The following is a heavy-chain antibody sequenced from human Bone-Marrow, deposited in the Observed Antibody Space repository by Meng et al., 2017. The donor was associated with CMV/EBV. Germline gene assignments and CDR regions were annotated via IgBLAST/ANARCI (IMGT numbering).Heavy chain of an antibody. J-gene: IGHJ6*02. D-gene: IGHD3-3*01. CDR2: IYYSGST. CDR1: GVSVSSGSYH. V-gene: IGHV4-61*01. CDR3: ARWLLRFLEWLPYYYYGMDV. Sequence: SETLSLTCTVSGVSVSSGSYHWRWIRQPPGKGLEWIGYIYYSGSTNYNPSLKSRVTISVDTSKYQFSLKLSSVTSADTAVYYCARWLLRFLEWLPYYYYGMDVSGQGTTVTVSS.